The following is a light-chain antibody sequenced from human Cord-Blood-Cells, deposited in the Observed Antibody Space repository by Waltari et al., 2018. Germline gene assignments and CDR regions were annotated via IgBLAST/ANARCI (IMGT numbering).Light chain of an antibody. CDR3: SSYTSSSTWV. CDR1: SSDVGGXXX. CDR2: DVS. J-gene: IGLJ3*02. Sequence: QSALTQPASVSGSPGQSLTISCTGTSSDVGGXXXVSWYQQHPGKAPKLMIYDVSKRPSGVSNRFSGSKSGNTASLTISGLQAEDEADYYCSSYTSSSTWVFGGGTKLTVL. V-gene: IGLV2-14*01.